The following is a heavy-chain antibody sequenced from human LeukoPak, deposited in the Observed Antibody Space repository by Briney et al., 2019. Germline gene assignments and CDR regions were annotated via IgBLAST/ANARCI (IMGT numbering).Heavy chain of an antibody. CDR1: GFSFSSYG. Sequence: GGSLRLSCAASGFSFSSYGMHWVRQAPGKGLEWVAVIWYDGSIKYYGDSVKGRFTISRDNSKNTLYLQMNSLRAEDTAVYYCARGRFLEEDAFDIWGQGTMVTVSS. J-gene: IGHJ3*02. CDR3: ARGRFLEEDAFDI. V-gene: IGHV3-33*01. CDR2: IWYDGSIK. D-gene: IGHD3-3*01.